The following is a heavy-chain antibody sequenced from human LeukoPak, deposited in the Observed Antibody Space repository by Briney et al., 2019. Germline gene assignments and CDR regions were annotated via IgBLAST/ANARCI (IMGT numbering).Heavy chain of an antibody. V-gene: IGHV1-69*13. J-gene: IGHJ3*02. CDR2: MSVFFGTA. CDR3: ARDRVVGLGIDNAFDI. D-gene: IGHD2-15*01. Sequence: SVKVSCKASVGTFSSYAISWVRQAPGQGLAWVGGMSVFFGTANYAQKFQGRVTSTADESTSKAYMELSSLRSEDTAVYYCARDRVVGLGIDNAFDIGGHGTMVTVSS. CDR1: VGTFSSYA.